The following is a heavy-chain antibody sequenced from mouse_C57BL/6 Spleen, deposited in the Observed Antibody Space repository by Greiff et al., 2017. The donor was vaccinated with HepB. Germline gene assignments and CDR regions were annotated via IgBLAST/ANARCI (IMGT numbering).Heavy chain of an antibody. Sequence: EVKLEESGGGLVQPGGSLKLSCAASGFTFSDYYMYWVRQTPEKRLEWVAYISNGGGSTYYPDTVKGRFTISRDNAKNTLYLHMSRLKSGDTAMYYRARHSTLWYFDVWGTGTTVTVSS. CDR2: ISNGGGST. CDR1: GFTFSDYY. J-gene: IGHJ1*03. V-gene: IGHV5-12*01. CDR3: ARHSTLWYFDV.